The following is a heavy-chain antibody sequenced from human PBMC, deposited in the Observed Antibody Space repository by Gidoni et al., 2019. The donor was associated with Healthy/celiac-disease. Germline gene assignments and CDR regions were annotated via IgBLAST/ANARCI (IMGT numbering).Heavy chain of an antibody. V-gene: IGHV3-23*01. Sequence: EVQLLESGGGLVQPGGSLRLSCAASGFTFSSSAMSWVRQAPGKGLEGVSAISGSGGSTYYADSVKGRFTISRDNSKNTLYLQMNSLRAEDTAVYYCAKGSYYDSSGHYLFDYWGQGTLVTVSS. D-gene: IGHD3-22*01. J-gene: IGHJ4*02. CDR3: AKGSYYDSSGHYLFDY. CDR1: GFTFSSSA. CDR2: ISGSGGST.